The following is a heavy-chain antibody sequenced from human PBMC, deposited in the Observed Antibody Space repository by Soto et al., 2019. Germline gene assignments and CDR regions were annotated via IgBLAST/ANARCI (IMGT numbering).Heavy chain of an antibody. CDR1: GFTFSKYG. Sequence: GGSLRLSCAASGFTFSKYGMHWVRQAPGKGLEWVALIWNDGISKVNVDSVKGRFTISRNNSKNTLDLQMNNLRDEDAAVYYCPTDADNDSNALDYWGQGTLVTVSS. CDR3: PTDADNDSNALDY. D-gene: IGHD2-21*02. CDR2: IWNDGISK. V-gene: IGHV3-33*03. J-gene: IGHJ4*02.